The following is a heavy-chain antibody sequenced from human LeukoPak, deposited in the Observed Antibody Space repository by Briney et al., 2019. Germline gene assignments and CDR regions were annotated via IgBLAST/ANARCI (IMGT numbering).Heavy chain of an antibody. J-gene: IGHJ4*02. D-gene: IGHD3-22*01. Sequence: ASVMVSCKASGYTFTGYYMHWVRQAPGQGLEWMGWINPNSGGTNYAQKFQGRVTMTRDTSISTAYMELSRLRSDDTAVYYCARGSLNYYDSRILDYWGQGTLVTVSS. CDR3: ARGSLNYYDSRILDY. CDR2: INPNSGGT. CDR1: GYTFTGYY. V-gene: IGHV1-2*02.